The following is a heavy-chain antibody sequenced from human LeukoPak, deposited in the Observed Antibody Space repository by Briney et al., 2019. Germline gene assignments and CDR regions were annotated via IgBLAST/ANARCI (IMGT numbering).Heavy chain of an antibody. CDR2: IYYSGST. V-gene: IGHV4-59*01. CDR3: AGGDPNWFDP. J-gene: IGHJ5*02. Sequence: SVTLSLTCTVSGGSISSYYWSWIRQPPGKGLEGIGYIYYSGSTNYNPSLKSRVTISVDTSKNQFSLKLSSVTAADTAVYYCAGGDPNWFDPWGQGTLVTVSS. CDR1: GGSISSYY. D-gene: IGHD2-21*02.